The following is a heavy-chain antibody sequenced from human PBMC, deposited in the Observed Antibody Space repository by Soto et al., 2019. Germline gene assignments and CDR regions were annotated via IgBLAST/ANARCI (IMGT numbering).Heavy chain of an antibody. CDR2: IYSGGGT. CDR3: ARDRYYYDSSGYSPGAYYYYGMDV. Sequence: GGSLRLSCAASGFTVSSNYMSWVRQAPGKGLEWVSVIYSGGGTYYADSVKGRFTISRDNSKNTLYLQMNSLRAEDTAVYYCARDRYYYDSSGYSPGAYYYYGMDVWGQGTTVTVSS. J-gene: IGHJ6*02. D-gene: IGHD3-22*01. V-gene: IGHV3-53*01. CDR1: GFTVSSNY.